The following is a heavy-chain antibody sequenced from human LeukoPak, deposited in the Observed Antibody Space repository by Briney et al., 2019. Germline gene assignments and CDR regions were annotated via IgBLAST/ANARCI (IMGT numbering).Heavy chain of an antibody. J-gene: IGHJ4*02. D-gene: IGHD6-6*01. V-gene: IGHV3-30*02. CDR3: AKAIHSSSSGVVDY. CDR1: GFTFSNYA. CDR2: VRYDGSNK. Sequence: GGSLRLSCAASGFTFSNYAMHWVRQAPGKGLEWVTFVRYDGSNKYYAESVKGRFTISRDNSKNTLYLQMSSLRAEDTAVYYCAKAIHSSSSGVVDYWGQGTLVTVSS.